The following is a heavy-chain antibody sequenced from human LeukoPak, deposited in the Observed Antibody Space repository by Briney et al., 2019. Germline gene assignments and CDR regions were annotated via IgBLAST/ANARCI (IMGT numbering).Heavy chain of an antibody. CDR3: VRSYDWVFDY. CDR1: GDSVSRHDLT. Sequence: SQTLSLTCAISGDSVSRHDLTWDWVRQSPSRGLEWLGRTFYRSKWYNDYAVSVKSRITVSPDTSKNQFPLHLNSVTHEDTAVYYCVRSYDWVFDYWGQGTRVTVSS. V-gene: IGHV6-1*01. CDR2: TFYRSKWYN. D-gene: IGHD1-1*01. J-gene: IGHJ4*02.